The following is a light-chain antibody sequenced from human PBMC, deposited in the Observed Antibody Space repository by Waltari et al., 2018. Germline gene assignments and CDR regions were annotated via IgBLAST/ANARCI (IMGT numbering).Light chain of an antibody. CDR1: QAVPLNY. V-gene: IGKV3-20*01. Sequence: EIVLTQSPGTLSLPPGERATLSCRASQAVPLNYLAWYQYKTGQAPRLLIYDASNRATGIPDRFSGSESGTDFTLTIRRLEPEDFAVYYCQQYATSPLTFGGGTKVEIK. CDR2: DAS. J-gene: IGKJ4*01. CDR3: QQYATSPLT.